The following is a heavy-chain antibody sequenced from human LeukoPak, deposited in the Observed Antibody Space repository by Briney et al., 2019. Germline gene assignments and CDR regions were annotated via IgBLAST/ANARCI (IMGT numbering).Heavy chain of an antibody. CDR2: IKQDGSEK. D-gene: IGHD3-22*01. V-gene: IGHV3-7*01. J-gene: IGHJ4*02. Sequence: PGGSLRLSCAASGFTFSSYGMHWVRQAPGKGLEWVANIKQDGSEKYYVDSVKGRFTISRDNAKNSLYLQMNSLRAEDTAVYYCARGSGYYLGHFDYWGQGTLVTVSS. CDR1: GFTFSSYG. CDR3: ARGSGYYLGHFDY.